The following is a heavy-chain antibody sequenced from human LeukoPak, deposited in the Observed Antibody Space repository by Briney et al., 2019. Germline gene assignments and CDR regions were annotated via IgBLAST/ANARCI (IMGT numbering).Heavy chain of an antibody. D-gene: IGHD4-23*01. CDR1: GFTFSDHY. Sequence: GGSLRLSCAASGFTFSDHYMDWVRQAPGKGLEWVAFIRKDGNDEKYADSVKGRFTISRDNSKNMVYLQMNNLQTEDTSIYYCAKDRGNYPPYFDHWGQGTLVTVSS. V-gene: IGHV3-30*02. J-gene: IGHJ4*02. CDR2: IRKDGNDE. CDR3: AKDRGNYPPYFDH.